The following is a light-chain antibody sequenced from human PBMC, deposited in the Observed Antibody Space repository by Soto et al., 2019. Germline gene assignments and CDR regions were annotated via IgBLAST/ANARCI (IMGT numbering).Light chain of an antibody. Sequence: MTQSPVTLSVSPGERATLSCRASQSVSSNLAWYQQKPGKVPKVLIYAASILQSGVPARFSGSGSGTDFTLTISSLQPEDGATYYWQKYNSAPLTFGGGTKVEI. CDR1: QSVSSN. CDR3: QKYNSAPLT. V-gene: IGKV1-27*01. J-gene: IGKJ4*01. CDR2: AAS.